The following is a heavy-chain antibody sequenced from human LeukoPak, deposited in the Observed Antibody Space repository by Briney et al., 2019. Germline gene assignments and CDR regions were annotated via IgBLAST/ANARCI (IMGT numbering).Heavy chain of an antibody. CDR1: GFTISSYA. J-gene: IGHJ3*02. V-gene: IGHV3-23*01. Sequence: GGSLRLSCEASGFTISSYAMHWVRQAPGKRLERVSAITASGVSTYCADSVKGRFSLSRDNSKNALYLQMNSLRAEDTAVYYCARDFGSGWDYDAFDIWGQGTMVTVSS. D-gene: IGHD6-19*01. CDR3: ARDFGSGWDYDAFDI. CDR2: ITASGVST.